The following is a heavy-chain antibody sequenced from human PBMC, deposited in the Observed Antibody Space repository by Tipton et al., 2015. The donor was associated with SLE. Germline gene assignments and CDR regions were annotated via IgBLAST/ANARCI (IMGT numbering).Heavy chain of an antibody. CDR1: GFTFSSYG. D-gene: IGHD6-19*01. V-gene: IGHV3-30*02. CDR3: AKAGQAVAGPFDY. J-gene: IGHJ4*02. Sequence: SLRLSCAASGFTFSSYGMHWVRQAPGKGLEWVTFIRYDGSNKYYADSVKGRFTISRDNSKNTLYLQMNSLRAEDTAVYYCAKAGQAVAGPFDYWGQGSLVTVSS. CDR2: IRYDGSNK.